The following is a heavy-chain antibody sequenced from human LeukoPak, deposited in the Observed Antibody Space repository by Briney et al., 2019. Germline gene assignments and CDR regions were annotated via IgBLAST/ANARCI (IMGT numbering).Heavy chain of an antibody. D-gene: IGHD2-2*01. CDR2: IIPILGIA. CDR3: ASGADIVVVPAAGGWFDP. V-gene: IGHV1-69*04. J-gene: IGHJ5*02. CDR1: GGTFSSYA. Sequence: SVKVSCKASGGTFSSYAISWVRQAPGQGLEWMGRIIPILGIANYAQKFQGRVTITADKSTSTAYMELSSLRSEDTAVHYCASGADIVVVPAAGGWFDPWGQGTLVTVSS.